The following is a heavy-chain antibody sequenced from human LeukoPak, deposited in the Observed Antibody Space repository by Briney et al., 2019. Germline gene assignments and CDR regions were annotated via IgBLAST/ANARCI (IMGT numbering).Heavy chain of an antibody. CDR1: GFTFDDYA. D-gene: IGHD4-17*01. Sequence: GGSLRLSCAASGFTFDDYAMHWVRQAPGKGLEWVSGISWNSGSIGYADSVKGRFTISRDNAKNSLYLQMNSLRAEDTALYYCAKVRTHDYGPNGGFDY. J-gene: IGHJ4*01. V-gene: IGHV3-9*01. CDR3: AKVRTHDYGPNGGFDY. CDR2: ISWNSGSI.